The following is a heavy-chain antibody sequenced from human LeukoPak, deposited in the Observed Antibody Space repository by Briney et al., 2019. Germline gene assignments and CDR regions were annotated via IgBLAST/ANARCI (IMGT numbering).Heavy chain of an antibody. V-gene: IGHV3-23*01. Sequence: AGGSLRLSCAASGFTFSSYAMSWVRQAPGKGLEWVSAISGSGGSTYYADSVKGRFTISRDNSKNTLYLQMNSLRAEDTAVYYCAKDRVLAAATYYYGMDVWGQGTTVTVSS. CDR2: ISGSGGST. CDR1: GFTFSSYA. CDR3: AKDRVLAAATYYYGMDV. D-gene: IGHD2-15*01. J-gene: IGHJ6*02.